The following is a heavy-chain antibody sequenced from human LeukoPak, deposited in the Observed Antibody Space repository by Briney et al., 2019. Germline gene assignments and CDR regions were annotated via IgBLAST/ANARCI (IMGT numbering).Heavy chain of an antibody. CDR1: GYTFTTYA. V-gene: IGHV1-3*01. Sequence: APVKVSCKASGYTFTTYAIHWVRQAPGQRLEWMGWINAGNGNTKYSQKFQGRVTITRDTSASTAYMELSSLRSEDTAVYYCARQYSSGWYGEDYWGQGTLVTVSS. CDR2: INAGNGNT. CDR3: ARQYSSGWYGEDY. D-gene: IGHD6-19*01. J-gene: IGHJ4*02.